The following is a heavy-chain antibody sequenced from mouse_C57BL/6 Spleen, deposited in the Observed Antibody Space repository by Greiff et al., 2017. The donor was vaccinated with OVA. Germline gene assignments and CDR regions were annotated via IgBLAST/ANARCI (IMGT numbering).Heavy chain of an antibody. CDR2: IDPSDSET. Sequence: VQLQQPGAELVRPGSSVKLSCKASGYTFTSYWMHWVKQRPIQGLEWIGNIDPSDSETHYNQKFKDKATLTVDKSSSTAYMQLSSLTSEASAVYYCARKGRWYFDVWGTGTTVTVSS. CDR3: ARKGRWYFDV. J-gene: IGHJ1*03. V-gene: IGHV1-52*01. CDR1: GYTFTSYW.